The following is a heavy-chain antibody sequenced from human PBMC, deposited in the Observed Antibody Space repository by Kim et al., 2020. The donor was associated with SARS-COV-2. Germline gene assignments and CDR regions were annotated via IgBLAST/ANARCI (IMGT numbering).Heavy chain of an antibody. J-gene: IGHJ4*02. CDR3: VKEGNGWAIFDY. Sequence: YYADSVKGRFTISRDNSKNTLYLQMSSLRAEDTAVYYCVKEGNGWAIFDYWGQGTLVTVSS. V-gene: IGHV3-64D*06. D-gene: IGHD2-8*01.